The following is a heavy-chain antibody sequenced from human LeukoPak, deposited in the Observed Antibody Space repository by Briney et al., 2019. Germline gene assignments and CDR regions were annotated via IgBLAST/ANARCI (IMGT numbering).Heavy chain of an antibody. CDR2: IGSSGRTI. V-gene: IGHV3-11*01. J-gene: IGHJ6*03. D-gene: IGHD6-19*01. CDR3: AREGSGWRYYYYYYMDV. Sequence: GGSLRLSCAASGFTFSDYDMSGIRQGPGKGREWGSYIGSSGRTIYYADSVKGRFTTSRDNAKTSLYLQMNSLRAEDTAVYYCAREGSGWRYYYYYYMDVWGKGTTVTVSS. CDR1: GFTFSDYD.